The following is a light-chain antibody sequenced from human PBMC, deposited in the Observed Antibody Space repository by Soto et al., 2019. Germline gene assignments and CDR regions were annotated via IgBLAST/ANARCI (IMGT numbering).Light chain of an antibody. CDR3: QSYDSSLRGVV. V-gene: IGLV1-40*01. Sequence: QSVLTQPPSVSGAPGQRVTISCTGSSSNIGAGYDVHWYQQLPGTAPKLLIYGNSNRPSGVPDRFSGSKSGTSASLAITGLQAEYEADYYCQSYDSSLRGVVFGGGTKLTV. J-gene: IGLJ2*01. CDR2: GNS. CDR1: SSNIGAGYD.